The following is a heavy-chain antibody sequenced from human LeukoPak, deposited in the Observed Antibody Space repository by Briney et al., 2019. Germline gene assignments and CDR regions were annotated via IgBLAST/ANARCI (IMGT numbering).Heavy chain of an antibody. V-gene: IGHV3-23*01. CDR2: ISGSGGST. J-gene: IGHJ4*02. CDR1: GFTFSSYA. Sequence: PGGSLRLSCAASGFTFSSYAMSWVRQAPGKGPEWVSAISGSGGSTYYADSVKGRFTISRDNSKNTLYLQMNSLRAEDTAVYYCAKGMSRGWYYFDYWGQGTLVTVSS. D-gene: IGHD6-19*01. CDR3: AKGMSRGWYYFDY.